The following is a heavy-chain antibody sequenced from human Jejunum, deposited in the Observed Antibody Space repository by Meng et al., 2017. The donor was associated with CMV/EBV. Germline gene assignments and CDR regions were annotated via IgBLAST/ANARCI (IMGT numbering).Heavy chain of an antibody. CDR2: IYPSGST. CDR3: ARERGVAAIYYFDY. D-gene: IGHD5-12*01. CDR1: GGSISSGIYY. J-gene: IGHJ4*02. Sequence: QVQLQESGPRLVKPSQTLSLTCTVSGGSISSGIYYWSWIRQPAGKGLEWIGRIYPSGSTNYNPSLKSRVTISVDTSKNQFSLRLTSVTAADTAVYYCARERGVAAIYYFDYWGQGTLVTVSS. V-gene: IGHV4-61*02.